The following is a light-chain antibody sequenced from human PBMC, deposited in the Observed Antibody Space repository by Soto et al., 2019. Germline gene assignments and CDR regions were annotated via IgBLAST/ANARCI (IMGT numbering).Light chain of an antibody. CDR1: SSDVGGYNY. Sequence: QSVLTQPASVSGSPGQSITISCTGTSSDVGGYNYVSWYQQHPGKAPKLMIYEVSNRPSGVSNRFSGSKSGNTASLTISGLQAEDEADYYCSSYTPSSTLFGGGTKLTVL. CDR3: SSYTPSSTL. J-gene: IGLJ2*01. CDR2: EVS. V-gene: IGLV2-14*01.